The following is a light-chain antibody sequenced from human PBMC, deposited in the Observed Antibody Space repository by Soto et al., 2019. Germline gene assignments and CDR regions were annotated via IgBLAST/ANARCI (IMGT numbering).Light chain of an antibody. J-gene: IGLJ2*01. CDR3: RSYDSSLSGWV. V-gene: IGLV1-40*01. CDR2: NNN. CDR1: SSNTGAGYD. Sequence: QSVLTQPPSVSGAPGQRVTISCTGSSSNTGAGYDVHWYQQLPGTAPKLLIYNNNNRPSGVPDRFSGSKSGTSASLAITGLQAEDEADYYCRSYDSSLSGWVFGGGTKLTVL.